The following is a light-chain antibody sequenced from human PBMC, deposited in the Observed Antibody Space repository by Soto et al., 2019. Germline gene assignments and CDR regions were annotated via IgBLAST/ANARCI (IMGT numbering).Light chain of an antibody. V-gene: IGKV3-20*01. Sequence: EIVLTQSPGTLSLSPGERATLSCRASQSLGGRKLAWYQQKPGQPPRLLIHAASTRATGTPDRFSGSGSGTDSTLTISRLEPEDFAVYFCELYGGSPLSFGPGTKVDV. CDR2: AAS. CDR1: QSLGGRK. J-gene: IGKJ3*01. CDR3: ELYGGSPLS.